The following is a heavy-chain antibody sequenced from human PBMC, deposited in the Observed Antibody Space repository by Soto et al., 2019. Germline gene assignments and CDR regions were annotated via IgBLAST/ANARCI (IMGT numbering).Heavy chain of an antibody. Sequence: SLKVAFNASGYTFTTYYIHWVRQATGQGLEWMGWMSPHNGNTGFAQKFRGRVTIDRNTSISTAYMELSGLGSEDTAVYYCARRKERSGPHYFDYWGQGTLVTVSS. CDR1: GYTFTTYY. D-gene: IGHD6-25*01. CDR3: ARRKERSGPHYFDY. CDR2: MSPHNGNT. J-gene: IGHJ4*02. V-gene: IGHV1-8*01.